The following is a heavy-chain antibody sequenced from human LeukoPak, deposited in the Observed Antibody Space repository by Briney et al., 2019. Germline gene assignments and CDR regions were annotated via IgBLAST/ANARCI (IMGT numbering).Heavy chain of an antibody. CDR1: GFTFSSYS. V-gene: IGHV3-21*01. J-gene: IGHJ4*02. CDR2: ISSSSSYI. CDR3: ARESAVVKGFDY. Sequence: PGGSLRLSCAASGFTFSSYSMNWVRQAPGKGLEWVSSISSSSSYIYYADSVKGRFTISRDNAKNSLYLQMNSLRAEDTAVYYSARESAVVKGFDYWGQGTLVTVSS.